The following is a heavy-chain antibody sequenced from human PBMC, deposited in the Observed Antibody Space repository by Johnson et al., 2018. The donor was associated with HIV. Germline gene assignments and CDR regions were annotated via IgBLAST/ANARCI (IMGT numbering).Heavy chain of an antibody. CDR2: IKSKTDGGTT. J-gene: IGHJ3*02. Sequence: VQLVESGGGVIRPGGSLRLSCAASGFTFSNAWMSWVRQAPGKGLEWVGRIKSKTDGGTTDYAAPVKGRFTISRDDSKNTLYLQMNSLRAEDTAVYYCAKDRMYDYGDYGGAFDIWGQGTMVTVSS. V-gene: IGHV3-15*01. CDR1: GFTFSNAW. CDR3: AKDRMYDYGDYGGAFDI. D-gene: IGHD4-17*01.